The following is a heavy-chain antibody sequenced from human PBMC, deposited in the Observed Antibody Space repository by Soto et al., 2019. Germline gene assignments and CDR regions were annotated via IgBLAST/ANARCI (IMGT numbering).Heavy chain of an antibody. CDR1: GGTFGSYA. J-gene: IGHJ6*04. V-gene: IGHV1-69*01. D-gene: IGHD2-2*01. CDR3: ARSQGSSTSIELYYYYYSGMDV. CDR2: ISPIPGTA. Sequence: QVQLVQSGAEVKKPGSSVKVSCKASGGTFGSYAISWVRQAPGQGLEWMGGISPIPGTANYAQKFQGRVTIPADESTSTAYMQLSSLRSEDTAVYYCARSQGSSTSIELYYYYYSGMDVWGKGTKVTVSS.